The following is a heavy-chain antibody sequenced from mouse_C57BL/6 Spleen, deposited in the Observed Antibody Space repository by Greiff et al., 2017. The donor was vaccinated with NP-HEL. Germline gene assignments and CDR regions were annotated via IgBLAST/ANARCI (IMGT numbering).Heavy chain of an antibody. J-gene: IGHJ3*01. Sequence: EVQLQESGAELVRPGASVKLSCTASGFNIKDDYMHWVKQRPEQGLEWIGWIDPENGDTEYASKFQGKATITADTSSNTAYLQLSSLTSEDTAVYYCTTEGTPPSYWGQGTLVTVSA. V-gene: IGHV14-4*01. CDR1: GFNIKDDY. D-gene: IGHD2-14*01. CDR2: IDPENGDT. CDR3: TTEGTPPSY.